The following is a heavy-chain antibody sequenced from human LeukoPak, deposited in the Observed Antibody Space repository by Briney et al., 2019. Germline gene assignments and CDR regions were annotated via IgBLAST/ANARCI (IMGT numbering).Heavy chain of an antibody. J-gene: IGHJ5*02. CDR3: AKCQIGSHWFDP. D-gene: IGHD2/OR15-2a*01. V-gene: IGHV3-7*01. Sequence: PGGSLRLSCAASGFTFRNYWMTCVRQAPGKGLEGVANIRQDGSERYYVDSVKGRFAISRDNAKNSLYLQMNSLRAEDTPVYYCAKCQIGSHWFDPWGQGTLVTVPS. CDR1: GFTFRNYW. CDR2: IRQDGSER.